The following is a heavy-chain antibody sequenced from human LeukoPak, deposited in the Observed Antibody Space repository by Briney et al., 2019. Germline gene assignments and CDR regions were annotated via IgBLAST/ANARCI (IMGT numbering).Heavy chain of an antibody. J-gene: IGHJ6*03. CDR1: EFSFSSYN. CDR2: ITSSSSYT. CDR3: ARDPYSGTYSPGVYYYYMDV. V-gene: IGHV3-21*06. Sequence: GGSLRLSCAASEFSFSSYNMNWVRQAPGKGLEWVSSITSSSSYTFYADSVKGRFTISRDNAKSSLYLQMNSLTADDTAVYYCARDPYSGTYSPGVYYYYMDVWGKGTTVTVSS. D-gene: IGHD1-26*01.